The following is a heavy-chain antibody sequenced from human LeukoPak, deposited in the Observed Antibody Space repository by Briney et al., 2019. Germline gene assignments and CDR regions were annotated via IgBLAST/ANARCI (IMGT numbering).Heavy chain of an antibody. D-gene: IGHD6-19*01. CDR1: GFTFSSYS. V-gene: IGHV3-21*01. CDR3: ARDSGYSSGWPVDY. CDR2: ISSSSSYI. Sequence: PGGSLRLSCAASGFTFSSYSMNWVRQAPGKGLEWVSSISSSSSYIYYADSVKGRFTISRDNAKNSLYPQMNSLRAEDTAVYYCARDSGYSSGWPVDYWGQGTLVTVSS. J-gene: IGHJ4*02.